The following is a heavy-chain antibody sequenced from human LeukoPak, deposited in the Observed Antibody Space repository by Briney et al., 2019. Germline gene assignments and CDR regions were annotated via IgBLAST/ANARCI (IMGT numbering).Heavy chain of an antibody. D-gene: IGHD5-18*01. J-gene: IGHJ5*02. CDR1: GGSISSGGYY. CDR2: IYYSGST. Sequence: SQTLSLTCTVPGGSISSGGYYWSWIRQHPGKGLEWIGYIYYSGSTYYNPSLKSRVTISVDTSKNQVSLKLSSVTAADSAVYYCASAGGYSYGYYHRSNNWFDPWGQGTLVTVSS. V-gene: IGHV4-31*03. CDR3: ASAGGYSYGYYHRSNNWFDP.